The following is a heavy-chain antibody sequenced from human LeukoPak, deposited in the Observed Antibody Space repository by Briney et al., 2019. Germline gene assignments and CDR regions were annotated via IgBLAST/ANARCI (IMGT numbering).Heavy chain of an antibody. J-gene: IGHJ4*02. V-gene: IGHV3-30-3*01. CDR2: ISYDGSNK. D-gene: IGHD5-24*01. Sequence: GGSLRLSCAASGFTFSSYAMHWVRQAPGKGLEWVAVISYDGSNKYYADSVKGRFTISRDNSKNTLYLQMNSLRAEDTAVYYCARGSEMATLDYWGQGTLVTVSS. CDR1: GFTFSSYA. CDR3: ARGSEMATLDY.